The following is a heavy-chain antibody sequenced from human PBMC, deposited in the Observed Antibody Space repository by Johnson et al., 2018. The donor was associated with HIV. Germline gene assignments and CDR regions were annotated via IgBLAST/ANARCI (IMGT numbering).Heavy chain of an antibody. CDR3: AKGSYFHSSGYYFGHAFDM. CDR2: ISWNSGSI. V-gene: IGHV3-9*01. D-gene: IGHD3-22*01. J-gene: IGHJ3*02. CDR1: GFTFDDYV. Sequence: DVQVVESGGGLVQPGRSLRLSCAASGFTFDDYVMHWVRQAPGKGLEWVSGISWNSGSIGYADSVKGRFTISRDNAKNSLYLQMNSLRLEDTAIYYCAKGSYFHSSGYYFGHAFDMWGQGTMVTVSS.